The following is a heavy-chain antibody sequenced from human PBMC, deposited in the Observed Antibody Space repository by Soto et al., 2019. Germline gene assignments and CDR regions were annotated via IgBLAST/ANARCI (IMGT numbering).Heavy chain of an antibody. D-gene: IGHD6-6*01. J-gene: IGHJ5*02. Sequence: GESLKISCKGSGYSFTNNWIVWVRQMPGKGLEWMGIIYPGDSDTRYSPSSQGQVTISADKSISTAYLQWSSLKASDTAMYYCARHPGEGYSSSDVFDPWGQGTLVTVSS. CDR3: ARHPGEGYSSSDVFDP. V-gene: IGHV5-51*01. CDR2: IYPGDSDT. CDR1: GYSFTNNW.